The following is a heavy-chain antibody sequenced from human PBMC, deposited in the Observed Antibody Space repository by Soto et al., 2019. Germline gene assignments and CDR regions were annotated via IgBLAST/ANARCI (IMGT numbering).Heavy chain of an antibody. D-gene: IGHD2-21*02. J-gene: IGHJ6*02. Sequence: SETLSLTCTVSGGSISYEYYHWTWIRQSPGRGLEWIGYIHYSGSIIYNPSFKSRVTISVDTSKNQFSLQLSSVTAADTAAYFCAREDDGGDRDYYGLDVWGQGTTVTV. CDR2: IHYSGSI. CDR1: GGSISYEYYH. CDR3: AREDDGGDRDYYGLDV. V-gene: IGHV4-30-4*08.